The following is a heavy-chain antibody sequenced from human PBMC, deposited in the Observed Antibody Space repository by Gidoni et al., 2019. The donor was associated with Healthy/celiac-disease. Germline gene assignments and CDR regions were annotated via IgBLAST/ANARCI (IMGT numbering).Heavy chain of an antibody. CDR2: INDGGYRT. CDR3: AKPGGTYPWD. V-gene: IGHV3-23*01. J-gene: IGHJ4*02. CDR1: GFTFSSYA. Sequence: VQLLESGGDLLQPGGSLRLSCAVSGFTFSSYAMSWVRQAPGKGLEWVSSINDGGYRTYYADSVKGRFTISRDNSKNTLYLQMNSLRAEDTAVYYCAKPGGTYPWDWGQGTLVTVSS. D-gene: IGHD1-26*01.